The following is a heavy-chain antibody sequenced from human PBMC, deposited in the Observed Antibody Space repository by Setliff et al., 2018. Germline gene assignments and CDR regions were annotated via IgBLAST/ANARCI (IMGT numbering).Heavy chain of an antibody. CDR2: IYYSGST. J-gene: IGHJ4*02. D-gene: IGHD3-16*02. V-gene: IGHV4-39*07. CDR1: GGSISSSSYY. Sequence: SETLSLTCTVSGGSISSSSYYWGWIRQPPGKGLEWIGSIYYSGSTYYNPALKSRVTISVDTSKNQFSLKLSSVTAADTAVYYCARDNNPGYRGYWGRFDYWGQGTLVTVSS. CDR3: ARDNNPGYRGYWGRFDY.